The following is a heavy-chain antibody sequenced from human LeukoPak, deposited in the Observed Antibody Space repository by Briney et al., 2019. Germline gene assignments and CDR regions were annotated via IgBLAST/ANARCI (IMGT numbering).Heavy chain of an antibody. Sequence: PGGSLRLSCAASGFTFSTYSMNWVRQAPGKGLEWVSSISSSSSYIYYADSVKDRFTISRDNSKNTLYLQMNSLRAEDTALYYCAKDSSTTNYYFGMDVWGQGTTVTVSS. V-gene: IGHV3-21*01. CDR3: AKDSSTTNYYFGMDV. CDR2: ISSSSSYI. D-gene: IGHD6-13*01. J-gene: IGHJ6*02. CDR1: GFTFSTYS.